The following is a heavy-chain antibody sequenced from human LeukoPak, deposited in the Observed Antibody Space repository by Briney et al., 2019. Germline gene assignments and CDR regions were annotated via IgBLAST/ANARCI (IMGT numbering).Heavy chain of an antibody. V-gene: IGHV3-30*18. CDR1: GFTFSNHA. CDR3: AKGLDYYGSGSYYGVTPGFDS. D-gene: IGHD3-10*01. Sequence: GRSLRLSCAASGFTFSNHAVHWVRQSPGKGLEWVAVISYDGIKKYYADFVKGRFTISRDNSKNTLYLHMSSLRPEDTAVYYCAKGLDYYGSGSYYGVTPGFDSWGQGTLVTVSS. J-gene: IGHJ4*02. CDR2: ISYDGIKK.